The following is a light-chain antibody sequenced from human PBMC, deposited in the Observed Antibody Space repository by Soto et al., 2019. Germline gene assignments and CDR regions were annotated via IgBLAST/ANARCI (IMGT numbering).Light chain of an antibody. J-gene: IGKJ1*01. CDR3: QQRSNWPPWT. V-gene: IGKV3-11*01. CDR1: QSVNSD. CDR2: DAS. Sequence: EIVMTQSPATLSVSPGDRATLSCRASQSVNSDLDWYQQKPYQAPRLLIYDASTMATGIPARFSGSGSWTDFTLNIRRLEPEDFAVYYRQQRSNWPPWTFXQGNKV.